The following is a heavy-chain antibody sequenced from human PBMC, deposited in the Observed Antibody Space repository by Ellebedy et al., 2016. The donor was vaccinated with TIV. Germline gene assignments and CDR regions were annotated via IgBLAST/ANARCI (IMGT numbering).Heavy chain of an antibody. CDR1: GGTFSSYA. J-gene: IGHJ6*02. CDR3: ASHVDTAMVPRGMDV. CDR2: IIPILGIA. D-gene: IGHD5-18*01. Sequence: ASVKVSCKASGGTFSSYAISWVRQAPGQGLEWMGGIIPILGIANYAQKFQGRVTITADDSTSTAYMELSSLRSEDTAVYYCASHVDTAMVPRGMDVWGQGTTVTVSS. V-gene: IGHV1-69*10.